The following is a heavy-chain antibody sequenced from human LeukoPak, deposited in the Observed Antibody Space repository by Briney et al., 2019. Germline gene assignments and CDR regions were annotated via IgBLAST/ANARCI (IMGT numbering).Heavy chain of an antibody. CDR1: GGTFSSYA. CDR3: ARRFVVVAANYYYYYGMDV. Sequence: SAKVSCKASGGTFSSYAISWVRQAPGQGLEWMGRIIPILGIANYAQKFQGRVTITADKSTSTAHMELSSLRSEDTAVYYCARRFVVVAANYYYYYGMDVWGQGTTVTVSS. CDR2: IIPILGIA. D-gene: IGHD2-15*01. J-gene: IGHJ6*02. V-gene: IGHV1-69*04.